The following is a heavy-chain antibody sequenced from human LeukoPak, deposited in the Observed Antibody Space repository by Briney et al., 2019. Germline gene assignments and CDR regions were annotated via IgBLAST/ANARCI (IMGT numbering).Heavy chain of an antibody. CDR3: ARDWVYKIDY. D-gene: IGHD5-24*01. V-gene: IGHV3-74*01. J-gene: IGHJ4*02. CDR1: GFTFSSYV. CDR2: ISHDGFI. Sequence: GGSLRLSCETAGFTFSSYVMHWVRRTPGKGLVWVSRISHDGFISYADSVKGRFTISRGNAKNTLILQMNSLRAEDTAVYYCARDWVYKIDYWGRGTLVTVSS.